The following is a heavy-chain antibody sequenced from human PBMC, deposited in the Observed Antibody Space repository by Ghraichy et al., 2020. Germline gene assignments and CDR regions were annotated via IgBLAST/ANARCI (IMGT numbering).Heavy chain of an antibody. CDR1: GDNFSTSD. V-gene: IGHV1-8*01. CDR3: ARGVTEGVDY. D-gene: IGHD2-21*02. J-gene: IGHJ4*02. Sequence: ASVKVSCKISGDNFSTSDITWMRQATGQGREWMGWMNPTSGNTGYAEKFQGRVTMTRDTSITTAYMELSSLTSEDTAVDYCARGVTEGVDYWGQGPLVTVS. CDR2: MNPTSGNT.